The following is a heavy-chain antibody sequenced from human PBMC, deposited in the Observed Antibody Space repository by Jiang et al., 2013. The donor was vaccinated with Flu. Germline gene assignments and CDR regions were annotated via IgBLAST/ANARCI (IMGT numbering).Heavy chain of an antibody. V-gene: IGHV4-38-2*01. D-gene: IGHD2-21*01. CDR1: GYSITSGHY. CDR2: VYHTGSS. J-gene: IGHJ1*01. CDR3: ASDESDSYYPEDFRR. Sequence: LLKPSETLSLNCDVSGYSITSGHYWGWVRQPPGKGLEWIATVYHTGSSYYNPSLQSRVTLSADTSRNQFSLRLTAVSGADTAVYYCASDESDSYYPEDFRRWGPGTLVTVS.